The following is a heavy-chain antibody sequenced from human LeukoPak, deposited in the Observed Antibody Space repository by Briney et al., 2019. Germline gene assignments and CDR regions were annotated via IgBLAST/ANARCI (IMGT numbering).Heavy chain of an antibody. D-gene: IGHD1-26*01. V-gene: IGHV3-7*01. CDR1: GFTFSSYW. J-gene: IGHJ4*02. CDR3: AKWELYSGFYYIDY. Sequence: GGSLRLSCAASGFTFSSYWMTWVRQAPGKGLEWVANIKPDGSLIYYVDSVKGRFTISRDNAKNSLYLQMNSLRAEDTAVYYCAKWELYSGFYYIDYWGQGTLATVSS. CDR2: IKPDGSLI.